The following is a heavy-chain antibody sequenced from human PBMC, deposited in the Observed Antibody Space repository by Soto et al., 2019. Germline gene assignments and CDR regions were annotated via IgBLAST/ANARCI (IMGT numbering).Heavy chain of an antibody. V-gene: IGHV3-33*01. D-gene: IGHD6-6*01. CDR3: AVASIAAHGHYYYYGMDV. Sequence: PGGSLRLSCAASGFTFSSYGMHWVHQAPGKGLEWVAVIWYDGSNKYYADSVKGRFTISRDNSKNTLYLQMNSLRAEDTAVYYCAVASIAAHGHYYYYGMDVWGQGTTVTVSS. CDR2: IWYDGSNK. J-gene: IGHJ6*02. CDR1: GFTFSSYG.